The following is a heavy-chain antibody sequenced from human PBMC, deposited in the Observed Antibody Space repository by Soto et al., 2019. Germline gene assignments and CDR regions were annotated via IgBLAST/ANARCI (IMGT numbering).Heavy chain of an antibody. Sequence: QVQLQESGPGLVKPSETLSLTCTVSSDSIAGENWWSWVRQPPGMGLEWIGEIFHTGGTNYNPSLKGRVTMEVDKSKNQFSLKLISATAADTAVYYCARVFSSGSGWMYYFDFWGQGTLVSVPS. CDR3: ARVFSSGSGWMYYFDF. J-gene: IGHJ4*02. D-gene: IGHD6-25*01. CDR1: SDSIAGENW. V-gene: IGHV4-4*02. CDR2: IFHTGGT.